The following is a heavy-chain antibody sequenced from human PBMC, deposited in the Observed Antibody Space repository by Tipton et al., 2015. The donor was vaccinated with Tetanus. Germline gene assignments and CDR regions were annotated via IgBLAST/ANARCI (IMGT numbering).Heavy chain of an antibody. CDR3: ARRLIQNWFDP. V-gene: IGHV4-31*11. D-gene: IGHD2-8*01. CDR1: GGSIRSGGYY. J-gene: IGHJ5*02. CDR2: IYYTGNT. Sequence: TLSLTCAVYGGSIRSGGYYWTWIRQHPERGLEWIGYIYYTGNTYYNPSPKSRVTISVDSSKNQFSLKLTSLTAADTAVYYCARRLIQNWFDPWGQGTLVTVSS.